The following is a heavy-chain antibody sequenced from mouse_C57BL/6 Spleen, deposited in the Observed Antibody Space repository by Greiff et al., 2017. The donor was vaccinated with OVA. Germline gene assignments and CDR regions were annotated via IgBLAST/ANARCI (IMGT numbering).Heavy chain of an antibody. CDR3: ARHPITTAGAMDY. J-gene: IGHJ4*01. D-gene: IGHD1-1*01. V-gene: IGHV5-6*02. CDR2: ISGGGSYT. Sequence: EVKLVESGGDLVKPGGSLKLSCAASGFTFSSYGMSWVRQTPDKRLEWVATISGGGSYTYYPDSVKGRFTISRDNAKNTLYLQMSSLKSEDTAMYYCARHPITTAGAMDYWGQGTSVTVSS. CDR1: GFTFSSYG.